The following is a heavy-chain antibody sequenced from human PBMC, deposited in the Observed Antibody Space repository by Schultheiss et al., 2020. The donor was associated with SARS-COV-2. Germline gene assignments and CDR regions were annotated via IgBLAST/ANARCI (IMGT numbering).Heavy chain of an antibody. V-gene: IGHV4-31*03. Sequence: SQTLSLTCTVSGGSISSGGYYWSWIRQHPGTGLEWIGYIYYSGSTYYNPSLKSRVTISVDTSKNQFSLKLSSVTAADTAVYYCARDGYRRYCSSTSCYNYYYGMDVWGQGTTVTVSS. J-gene: IGHJ6*02. CDR1: GGSISSGGYY. CDR3: ARDGYRRYCSSTSCYNYYYGMDV. CDR2: IYYSGST. D-gene: IGHD2-2*02.